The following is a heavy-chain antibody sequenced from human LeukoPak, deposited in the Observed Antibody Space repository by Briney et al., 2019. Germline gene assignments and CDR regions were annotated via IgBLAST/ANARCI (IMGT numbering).Heavy chain of an antibody. CDR1: GGSISSYY. CDR3: ARDKYYYDSSGYYDAFDI. J-gene: IGHJ3*02. V-gene: IGHV4-59*12. Sequence: SETLSLTCTVSGGSISSYYWSWIRQPPGKGLEWIGYIYYSGSTNYNPSLKSRVTISVDKSKNQFSLKLSSVTAADTAVYYCARDKYYYDSSGYYDAFDIWGQGTMVTVSS. D-gene: IGHD3-22*01. CDR2: IYYSGST.